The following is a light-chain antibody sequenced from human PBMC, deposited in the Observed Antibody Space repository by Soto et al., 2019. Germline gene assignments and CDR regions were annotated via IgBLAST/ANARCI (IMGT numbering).Light chain of an antibody. CDR1: QRVTSY. CDR3: QQRSNWPPSYS. CDR2: DAS. J-gene: IGKJ2*03. Sequence: DIVLTQSPVTLSLSPGETATLSCRASQRVTSYLAWYQQKPGQAPRLLIHDASNRATGTPARFSGSGPGTVFPLTINRLEPEDFAGFYCQQRSNWPPSYSFGQGTKLEIK. V-gene: IGKV3-11*01.